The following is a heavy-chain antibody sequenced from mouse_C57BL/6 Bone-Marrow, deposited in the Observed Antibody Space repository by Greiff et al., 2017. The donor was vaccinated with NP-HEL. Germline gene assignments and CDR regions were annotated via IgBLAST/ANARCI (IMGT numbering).Heavy chain of an antibody. J-gene: IGHJ2*01. D-gene: IGHD4-1*01. CDR2: IDPEDGET. CDR3: ASLLGDY. V-gene: IGHV14-2*01. Sequence: VQLQQSGAELVKPGASVKLFCTASGFNIKDYYMHWVKQRTEQGLEWIGRIDPEDGETKYAPQFQGKATITAATTSNTAYLQLSSLTSEDTAVYYCASLLGDYWGQGTTLTVSS. CDR1: GFNIKDYY.